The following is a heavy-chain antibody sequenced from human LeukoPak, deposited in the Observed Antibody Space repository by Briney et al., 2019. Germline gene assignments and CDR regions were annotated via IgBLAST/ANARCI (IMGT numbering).Heavy chain of an antibody. Sequence: SETLSLTCSVSNSAVKNYYWTWIRQPPGQGLEWIGNFLYSGTTTYRASLDSRLIISVDNSKNTVSLRLFSVTAADTAVYYCATLVYSGSRYHFDTWGQGTLVTVSS. CDR1: NSAVKNYY. CDR2: FLYSGTT. J-gene: IGHJ4*02. V-gene: IGHV4-59*02. D-gene: IGHD1-26*01. CDR3: ATLVYSGSRYHFDT.